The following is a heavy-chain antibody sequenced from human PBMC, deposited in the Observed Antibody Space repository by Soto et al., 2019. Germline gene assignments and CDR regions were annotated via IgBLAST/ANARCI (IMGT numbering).Heavy chain of an antibody. CDR3: ARHTPYCSGGSCYLSWFDP. D-gene: IGHD2-15*01. Sequence: QLQLQESGPGLVKPSETLSLTCTVSGGSISSSSYYWGWIRQPPGKGLEWIGSIYYSGSTYYNPSLKSRVTISVDTSKNQFSLKLSSVTAADTAVYYCARHTPYCSGGSCYLSWFDPWGQGTLVTVSS. V-gene: IGHV4-39*01. J-gene: IGHJ5*02. CDR1: GGSISSSSYY. CDR2: IYYSGST.